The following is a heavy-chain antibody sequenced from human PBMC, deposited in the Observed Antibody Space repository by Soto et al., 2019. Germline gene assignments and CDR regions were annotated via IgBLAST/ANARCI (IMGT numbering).Heavy chain of an antibody. D-gene: IGHD3-3*01. CDR1: GYTFTSYA. CDR2: INAGNGNT. J-gene: IGHJ3*02. CDR3: ARSEGSYDFWSGYRRNDAFDI. V-gene: IGHV1-3*01. Sequence: QVQLVQSGAEVKKPGASVKVSCKASGYTFTSYAMHWVRQAPGQRLEWMGWINAGNGNTKYSQKFQGRVTITRDTSASTAYMELSSLRSEDTAVDYCARSEGSYDFWSGYRRNDAFDIWGQGTMVTVSS.